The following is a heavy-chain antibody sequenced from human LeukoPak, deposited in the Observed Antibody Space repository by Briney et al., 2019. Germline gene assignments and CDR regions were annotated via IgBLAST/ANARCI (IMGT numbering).Heavy chain of an antibody. CDR1: GFTFSSYN. V-gene: IGHV3-21*01. CDR2: ISSGSNYI. Sequence: GGSLRLSCAASGFTFSSYNMNWVRQAPGKGLEWVSSISSGSNYIYYADSVKGRFTISRDNSKNTLYLQMNSLRAEDTAVYNCARAVVVVAAPENWGQGTLVTVSS. J-gene: IGHJ4*02. D-gene: IGHD2-15*01. CDR3: ARAVVVVAAPEN.